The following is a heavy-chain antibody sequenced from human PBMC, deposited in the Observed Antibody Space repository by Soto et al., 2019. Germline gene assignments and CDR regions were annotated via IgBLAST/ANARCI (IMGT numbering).Heavy chain of an antibody. J-gene: IGHJ4*02. CDR3: ARGRKRFLEWLSLDY. Sequence: LETQSLTCAVYGGSFSGYYWIWIRQPPGKGLEWIGEINHSGSTNYNPSLKSRVTISVDTSKNQFSLKLSSVTAADTAVYYCARGRKRFLEWLSLDYWGQGTLVTVSS. CDR1: GGSFSGYY. V-gene: IGHV4-34*01. D-gene: IGHD3-3*01. CDR2: INHSGST.